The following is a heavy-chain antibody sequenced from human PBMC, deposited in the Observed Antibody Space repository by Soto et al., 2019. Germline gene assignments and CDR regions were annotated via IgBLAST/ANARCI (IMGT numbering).Heavy chain of an antibody. D-gene: IGHD2-21*01. CDR2: IYGSGGGR. J-gene: IGHJ4*01. CDR1: GFDFNTLA. CDR3: AKDAVYNDGLWLAGE. Sequence: GGSLRLSCTGSGFDFNTLAMIWVRQSPGRGLEWVAGIYGSGGGRTYADSVKGRFTISRDNSRNTLYLQMTGLSDEDTALYYCAKDAVYNDGLWLAGEWGRGTRVTVSS. V-gene: IGHV3-23*05.